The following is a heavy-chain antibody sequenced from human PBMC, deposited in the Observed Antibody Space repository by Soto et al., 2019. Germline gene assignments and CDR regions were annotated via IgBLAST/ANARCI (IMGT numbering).Heavy chain of an antibody. CDR2: INPNSGGT. J-gene: IGHJ4*02. D-gene: IGHD2-2*01. CDR3: ARVSCSSTSCSTALDY. V-gene: IGHV1-2*04. CDR1: GYTFTGYY. Sequence: QVQLVQSGAEVKKPGASVKVSCKASGYTFTGYYMNWVRQAPGQGLEWMGRINPNSGGTNYAQKLQGSVTMTRDTSISTAYMELSRLRSDDTAVYYCARVSCSSTSCSTALDYWGQGTLVTVSS.